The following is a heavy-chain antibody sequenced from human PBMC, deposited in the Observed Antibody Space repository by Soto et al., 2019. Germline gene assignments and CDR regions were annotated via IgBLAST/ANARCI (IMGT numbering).Heavy chain of an antibody. Sequence: PGGPLRLSCAASGFTFSSYSMNWVRQAPGKGLEWVSSISSSSSYIYYANSVKGRFTISRDNAKNSLYPQMNSLRAEDTAVYYCARDLYPYHGMDVWGQGTTVTVSS. D-gene: IGHD2-8*01. CDR3: ARDLYPYHGMDV. CDR2: ISSSSSYI. V-gene: IGHV3-21*01. CDR1: GFTFSSYS. J-gene: IGHJ6*02.